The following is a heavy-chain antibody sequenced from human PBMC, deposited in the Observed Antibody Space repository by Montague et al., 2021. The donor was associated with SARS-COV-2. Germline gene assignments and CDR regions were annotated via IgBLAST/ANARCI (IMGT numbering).Heavy chain of an antibody. CDR1: GFTFSDYY. CDR3: ARLVGVESNRRDYFNY. D-gene: IGHD1-14*01. Sequence: SLRLSCAASGFTFSDYYMSWIRQAPGKVLEWVSYISGRGSYTDXXXSXXXRFTISRDNARMSLYLELNSLRAEATAVYYCARLVGVESNRRDYFNYWGQGTLVTVSS. J-gene: IGHJ4*02. CDR2: ISGRGSYT. V-gene: IGHV3-11*03.